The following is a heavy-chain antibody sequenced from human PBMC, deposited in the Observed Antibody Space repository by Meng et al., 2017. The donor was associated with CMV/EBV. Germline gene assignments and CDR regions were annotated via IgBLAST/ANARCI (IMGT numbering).Heavy chain of an antibody. CDR2: INPSGGST. CDR1: GYTFTSYY. V-gene: IGHV1-46*01. D-gene: IGHD6-13*01. J-gene: IGHJ5*02. CDR3: ASTITYSIAAAGRNWFDP. Sequence: ASVKVSCKASGYTFTSYYMHWVRQAPGQGLEWMGIINPSGGSTSYAQKFQGRVTMTRDTSTSTVYMELSGLRSEDTAVYYCASTITYSIAAAGRNWFDPWGQGTLVTVSS.